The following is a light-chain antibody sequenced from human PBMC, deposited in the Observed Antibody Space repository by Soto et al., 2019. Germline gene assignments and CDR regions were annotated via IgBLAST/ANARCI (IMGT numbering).Light chain of an antibody. CDR1: QSVSSSY. CDR3: QQYGSSPLT. V-gene: IGKV3-20*01. J-gene: IGKJ1*01. CDR2: GAS. Sequence: EIVLTQSPGTLSLSTGERATLSCRASQSVSSSYLAWYQQKPGQAPRLLIYGASSRATGIPDRFSGSGSGTDFTLTISRLEPEEFAVYYCQQYGSSPLTFGQGTKVEIK.